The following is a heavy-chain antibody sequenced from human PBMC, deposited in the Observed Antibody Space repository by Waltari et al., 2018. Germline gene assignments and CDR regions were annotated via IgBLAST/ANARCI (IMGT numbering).Heavy chain of an antibody. V-gene: IGHV4-39*01. CDR3: ARLPTYYSGSGSYYPGYFDY. CDR2: IYYSGST. D-gene: IGHD3-10*01. Sequence: QLQLQESGPGLGKPSETLSLTCTVSAGSISSNSSYLAWIRRPPGKGLEWIGSIYYSGSTFYNPSLKRRVTISVDMSENQFSLKLSSVTAADTAVYYCARLPTYYSGSGSYYPGYFDYWGQGTLVTVSS. CDR1: AGSISSNSSY. J-gene: IGHJ4*02.